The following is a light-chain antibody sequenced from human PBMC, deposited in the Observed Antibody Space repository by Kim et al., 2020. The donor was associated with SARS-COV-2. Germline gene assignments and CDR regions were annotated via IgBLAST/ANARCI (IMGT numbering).Light chain of an antibody. CDR1: KLGDKY. J-gene: IGLJ2*01. V-gene: IGLV3-1*01. Sequence: SGSPGQTASITCSGDKLGDKYVCWYQQKPGQSPVLVIYQDKKRPSGIPERFSGSNSGKTATLTISGTQAMDEADYYCQAWDTGAVIFGGGTQLTVL. CDR3: QAWDTGAVI. CDR2: QDK.